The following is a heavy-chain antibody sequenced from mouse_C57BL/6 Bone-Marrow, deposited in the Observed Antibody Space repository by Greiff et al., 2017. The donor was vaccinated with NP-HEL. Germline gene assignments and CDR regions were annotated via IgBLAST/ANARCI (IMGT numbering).Heavy chain of an antibody. V-gene: IGHV1-77*01. Sequence: QVQLQQSGAELVKPGASVKISCKASGYTFTDYYINWVKQRPGQGLEWIGKIGPGSGSTYYNEKFKGKATLTADKSSSTAYMQLSSLTSEDSAVYFCARSKGSYYYGSSYVWYFDVWGTGTTVTVSS. CDR1: GYTFTDYY. CDR2: IGPGSGST. D-gene: IGHD1-1*01. J-gene: IGHJ1*03. CDR3: ARSKGSYYYGSSYVWYFDV.